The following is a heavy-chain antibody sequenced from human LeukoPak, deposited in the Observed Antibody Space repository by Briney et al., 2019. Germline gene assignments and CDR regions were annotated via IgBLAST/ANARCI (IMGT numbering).Heavy chain of an antibody. D-gene: IGHD3-10*01. CDR3: ARESNYYGSGTGWFDP. CDR1: GGSISSGGYS. J-gene: IGHJ5*02. CDR2: IYYSGST. Sequence: SQTLSLTCAVSGGSISSGGYSWSWIRQPPGKGLEWIGYIYYSGSTYYNPSLKSRVTISVDTSKNQLSLKLSSVTAADTAVYYCARESNYYGSGTGWFDPWGQGTLSPSPQ. V-gene: IGHV4-30-4*07.